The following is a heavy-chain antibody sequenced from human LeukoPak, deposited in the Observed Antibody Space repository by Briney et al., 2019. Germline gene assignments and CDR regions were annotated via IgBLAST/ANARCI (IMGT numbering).Heavy chain of an antibody. Sequence: GGSLRLSCAASGFTFSSYAMSWVRQAPGKGLGWVSAISGSGGSTYYADSVKGRFTISRDNSKNTLYLQMNSLRAEDTAVYYCAKVNTAIFWYFDLWGRGTLVTVSS. V-gene: IGHV3-23*01. CDR2: ISGSGGST. CDR1: GFTFSSYA. D-gene: IGHD5-18*01. J-gene: IGHJ2*01. CDR3: AKVNTAIFWYFDL.